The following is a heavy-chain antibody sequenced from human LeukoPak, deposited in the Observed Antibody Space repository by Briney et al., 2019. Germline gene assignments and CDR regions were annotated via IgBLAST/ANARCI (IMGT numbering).Heavy chain of an antibody. CDR1: GFTFKTYN. CDR3: ARDSSGSYYVLDY. J-gene: IGHJ4*02. D-gene: IGHD1-26*01. V-gene: IGHV3-21*05. Sequence: NPGGSLRLSCAASGFTFKTYNMNWVRQAPGKGLEWISYISSSGDYIYHADSVEGRFTISRDSAKNSLFLQMNSLRAEDTAVYYGARDSSGSYYVLDYWGQGTLVTVSS. CDR2: ISSSGDYI.